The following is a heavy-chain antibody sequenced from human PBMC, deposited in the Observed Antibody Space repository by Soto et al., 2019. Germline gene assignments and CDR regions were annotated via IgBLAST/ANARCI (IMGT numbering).Heavy chain of an antibody. CDR2: ISAYNGNT. Sequence: GASVKVSCKASGYTFTSYGISWVRQAPGQGLEWMGWISAYNGNTNYAQKLQGRVTMTTDTSTSTAYMELRSLRSDDTAVYYCARVGRGKWFGELLSPGQFDPWGQGTLVTVSS. V-gene: IGHV1-18*01. CDR1: GYTFTSYG. D-gene: IGHD3-10*01. J-gene: IGHJ5*02. CDR3: ARVGRGKWFGELLSPGQFDP.